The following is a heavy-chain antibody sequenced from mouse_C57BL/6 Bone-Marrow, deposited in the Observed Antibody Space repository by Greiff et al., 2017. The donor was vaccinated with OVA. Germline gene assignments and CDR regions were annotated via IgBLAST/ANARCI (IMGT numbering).Heavy chain of an antibody. CDR2: IDPSDSET. CDR1: GYTFTSYW. J-gene: IGHJ1*03. Sequence: QVQLQQPGAELVRPGSSVKLSCKASGYTFTSYWMHWVKQRPIQGLEWIGNIDPSDSETHYNQKFKDKATLTVDKSSSTAHMQLSSLTSEDSAVYYCARPPITTVVPYWYFDVWGTGTTVTVSS. V-gene: IGHV1-52*01. D-gene: IGHD1-1*01. CDR3: ARPPITTVVPYWYFDV.